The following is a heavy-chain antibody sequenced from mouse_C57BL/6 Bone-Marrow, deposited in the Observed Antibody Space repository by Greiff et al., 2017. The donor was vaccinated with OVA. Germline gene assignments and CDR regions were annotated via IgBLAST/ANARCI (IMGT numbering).Heavy chain of an antibody. Sequence: VQGVESGAELARPGASVKLSCKASGYTFTSYGISWVKQRTGQGLEWIGEIYPRSGNTYYNEKFKGKATLTADKSSSTAYMELRGLTSEDSAVYFCARDGYDGVFDYWGQGTTLTVSS. D-gene: IGHD2-2*01. V-gene: IGHV1-81*01. J-gene: IGHJ2*01. CDR3: ARDGYDGVFDY. CDR2: IYPRSGNT. CDR1: GYTFTSYG.